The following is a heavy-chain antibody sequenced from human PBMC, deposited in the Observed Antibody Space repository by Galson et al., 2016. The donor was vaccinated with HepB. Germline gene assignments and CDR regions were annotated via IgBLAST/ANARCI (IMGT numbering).Heavy chain of an antibody. V-gene: IGHV6-1*01. J-gene: IGHJ4*02. CDR1: GDSVSSHTAA. Sequence: CAISGDSVSSHTAAWNWVRQSPSRGLEWLGRTYYRSKWFNDYEAYVKSRITINPDTSENQFTLQLNSVTPEDTAVYYCARDKYDRSGYRKFDYWGQGTLVTVSS. CDR3: ARDKYDRSGYRKFDY. D-gene: IGHD3-22*01. CDR2: TYYRSKWFN.